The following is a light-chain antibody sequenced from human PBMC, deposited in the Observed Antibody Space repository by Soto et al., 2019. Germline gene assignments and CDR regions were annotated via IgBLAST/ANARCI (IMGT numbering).Light chain of an antibody. CDR1: QSVNSD. V-gene: IGKV3-15*01. CDR3: QQFIKWPWT. Sequence: TVMTQSPATLSVSPCETATRFSSASQSVNSDLAWYQQKPGQAPRLLIYGASTRATGTPVRLSGRGSGTEVARTISSLQSEESAVYDCQQFIKWPWTVGQGTKVDIK. J-gene: IGKJ1*01. CDR2: GAS.